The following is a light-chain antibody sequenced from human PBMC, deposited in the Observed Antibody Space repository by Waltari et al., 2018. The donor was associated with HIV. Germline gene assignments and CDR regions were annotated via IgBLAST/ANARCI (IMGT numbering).Light chain of an antibody. J-gene: IGKJ2*01. CDR2: GAS. Sequence: ESVLTQSPGTLSLSPGERATLSCRASRGIPGNYIAWYQQKPGQAPRLLIFGASTRATGFPARFSGSGSGTEFTLTISSLQSEDFAVYYCQQYYNWPPRDTFGQGTKLEIK. V-gene: IGKV3-15*01. CDR3: QQYYNWPPRDT. CDR1: RGIPGN.